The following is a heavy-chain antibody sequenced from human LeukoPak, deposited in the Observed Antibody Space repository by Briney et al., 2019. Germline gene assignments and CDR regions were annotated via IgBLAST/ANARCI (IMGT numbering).Heavy chain of an antibody. CDR3: ASHRGWLQLSYYYYYGMDV. Sequence: GESLKTSCKGSGYSFTSYWISWVRRMPGKGLEWMGRIDPIDSYPHHRPSFQRHLTISPDTSTSTASLHWGSLQASDTAMYYCASHRGWLQLSYYYYYGMDVWVQGTTVTVSS. CDR1: GYSFTSYW. J-gene: IGHJ6*02. CDR2: IDPIDSYP. V-gene: IGHV5-10-1*01. D-gene: IGHD5-24*01.